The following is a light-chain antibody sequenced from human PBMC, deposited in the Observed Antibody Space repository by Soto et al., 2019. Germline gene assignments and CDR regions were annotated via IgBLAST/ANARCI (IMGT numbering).Light chain of an antibody. CDR1: QSVGSN. CDR3: QQRGDWPRT. J-gene: IGKJ2*01. V-gene: IGKV3-11*01. CDR2: DAF. Sequence: EIVLTQSPATLSLSPGERATPPCRASQSVGSNFAWYLQKPGQAPRLLIYDAFNRATGIPDRFSGSGSGTDFTLIISSLEPEDFAVYYCQQRGDWPRTFGQGTKVEI.